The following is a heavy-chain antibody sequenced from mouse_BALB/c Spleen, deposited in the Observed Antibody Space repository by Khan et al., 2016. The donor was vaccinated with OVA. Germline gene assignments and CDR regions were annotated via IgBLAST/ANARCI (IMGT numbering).Heavy chain of an antibody. J-gene: IGHJ3*01. CDR1: GFSLNNYG. V-gene: IGHV2-4-1*01. Sequence: QVQLKESGPGLVQPSQSLSITCTVSGFSLNNYGVHWVRQSPGKGLEWLGVIWSGGITDYNAAFISRLSISKDNSKSQVFFKMNSLQADDTAIYXCARNQGGYYGSSAGFAYWGQGTLVTVSA. CDR3: ARNQGGYYGSSAGFAY. D-gene: IGHD1-1*01. CDR2: IWSGGIT.